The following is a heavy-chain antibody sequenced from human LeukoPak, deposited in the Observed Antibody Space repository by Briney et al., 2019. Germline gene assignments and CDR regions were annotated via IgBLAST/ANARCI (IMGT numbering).Heavy chain of an antibody. Sequence: GGSLRLSCAASGFTFSGYSMNWVRQAPGKGLEWVSSISSSSSYIYYADSVKGRFTISRDNAKNSLYLQMNSLRAEDTAVYYCARERYYYDSSGFDYWGQGTLVTVSS. D-gene: IGHD3-22*01. CDR1: GFTFSGYS. V-gene: IGHV3-21*01. J-gene: IGHJ4*02. CDR3: ARERYYYDSSGFDY. CDR2: ISSSSSYI.